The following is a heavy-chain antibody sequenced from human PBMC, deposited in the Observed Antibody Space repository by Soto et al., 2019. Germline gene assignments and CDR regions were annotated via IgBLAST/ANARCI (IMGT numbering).Heavy chain of an antibody. CDR3: ARDLSVATPVFDY. CDR2: ISSSSSYI. V-gene: IGHV3-21*01. CDR1: GFTFSSFA. D-gene: IGHD5-12*01. J-gene: IGHJ4*02. Sequence: PGGSLRLSCAASGFTFSSFAMSWVRQAPGKGLEWVSSISSSSSYIYYADSVKGRFTISRDNAKNSLYLQMNSLRAEDTAVYYCARDLSVATPVFDYWGQGTLVTVSS.